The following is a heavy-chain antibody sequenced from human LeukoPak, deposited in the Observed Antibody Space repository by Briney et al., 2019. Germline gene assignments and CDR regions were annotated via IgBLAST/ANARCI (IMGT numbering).Heavy chain of an antibody. Sequence: QPGRSLRLSCAASGFTFSSYAMHWVRQAPGKGLGWVAFIRYDGSNKYYADSVKGRFTISRDNSKNTLYLQMNSLRAEDTAVYYCAKDRGSGYLAVFDYWGQGTLVTVSS. D-gene: IGHD3-22*01. J-gene: IGHJ4*02. V-gene: IGHV3-30*02. CDR3: AKDRGSGYLAVFDY. CDR2: IRYDGSNK. CDR1: GFTFSSYA.